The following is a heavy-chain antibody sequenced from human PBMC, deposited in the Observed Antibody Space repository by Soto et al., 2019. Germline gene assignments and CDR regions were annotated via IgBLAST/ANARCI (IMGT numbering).Heavy chain of an antibody. J-gene: IGHJ4*02. Sequence: EVQLLESGGGLVQPGESLRLSCAASGFTFSSYAMTWVRQAPGKGLEWVSSITGSGTATYSGDSVKGRFTISRDNSKNTLYLQMNSLRAEDTAVYYCAKDGYYDSSGYYAYWGQGTLVTVSS. D-gene: IGHD3-22*01. CDR1: GFTFSSYA. CDR3: AKDGYYDSSGYYAY. CDR2: ITGSGTAT. V-gene: IGHV3-23*01.